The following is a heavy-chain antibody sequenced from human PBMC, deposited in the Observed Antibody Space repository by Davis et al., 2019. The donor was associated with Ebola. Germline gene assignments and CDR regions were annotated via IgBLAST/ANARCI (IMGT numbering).Heavy chain of an antibody. Sequence: GESLKISCAASGLTFSRLWMHWVRQAPGKGLVWVSRVSYDASSTTYATYADSVKGRFTISRDNARNTLYLQMNSLRSDDTAVYYCARDKGPSSSWGYYYYYGMDVWGQGTTVTVSS. CDR1: GLTFSRLW. CDR2: VSYDASST. CDR3: ARDKGPSSSWGYYYYYGMDV. J-gene: IGHJ6*02. D-gene: IGHD6-13*01. V-gene: IGHV3-74*03.